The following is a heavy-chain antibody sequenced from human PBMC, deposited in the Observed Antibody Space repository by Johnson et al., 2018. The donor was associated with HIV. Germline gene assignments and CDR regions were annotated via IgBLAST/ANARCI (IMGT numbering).Heavy chain of an antibody. Sequence: QVQLVESGGGVVQPGRSLRLSCAASGFTFRTYPMHWVRQAPGKGLEWMAVVSYNEDKKYYADSVKGRFTISRDNSKNTLYLQINSLRAEDTAIYYCARLPSGYNRDAFNIWGQGTMVTVSS. CDR3: ARLPSGYNRDAFNI. J-gene: IGHJ3*02. V-gene: IGHV3-30*04. CDR2: VSYNEDKK. D-gene: IGHD5-18*01. CDR1: GFTFRTYP.